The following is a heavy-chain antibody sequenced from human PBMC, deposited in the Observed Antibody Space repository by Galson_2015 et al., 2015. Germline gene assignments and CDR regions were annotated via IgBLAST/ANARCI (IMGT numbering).Heavy chain of an antibody. V-gene: IGHV3-48*01. Sequence: SLRLSCAASGFTFSSYSMNWVRQAPGEGLEWVSYISSSSSTIYYADSVKGRFTISRDNAKNSLYLQMNSLRAEDTAVYYCARELTDFWSGYYSAFDIWGQGTMVTVSS. CDR3: ARELTDFWSGYYSAFDI. D-gene: IGHD3-3*01. J-gene: IGHJ3*02. CDR1: GFTFSSYS. CDR2: ISSSSSTI.